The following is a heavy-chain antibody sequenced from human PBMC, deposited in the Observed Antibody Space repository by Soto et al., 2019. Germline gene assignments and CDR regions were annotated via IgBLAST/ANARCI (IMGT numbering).Heavy chain of an antibody. CDR1: GGSISSGGYY. J-gene: IGHJ5*02. CDR2: IYYSGST. CDR3: ARGRGGRGSSNNWFDP. D-gene: IGHD2-15*01. Sequence: SETLSLTCTVSGGSISSGGYYWSWIRQHPGKGLEWIGYIYYSGSTNYNPSLKSRVTISVDTSKNQFSLKLSSVTAADTAVYYCARGRGGRGSSNNWFDPWGQGTLVTVSS. V-gene: IGHV4-61*08.